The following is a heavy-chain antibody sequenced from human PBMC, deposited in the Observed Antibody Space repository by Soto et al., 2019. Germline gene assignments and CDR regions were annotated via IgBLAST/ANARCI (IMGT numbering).Heavy chain of an antibody. CDR2: ISYSGTT. Sequence: QMQLQESGPGLVKPSQTLSLTCTVSGGPMYSAEDYWTWIRQSPGKGLEWIGYISYSGTTSYNTYVKGRLTISLDVSKKQFALKLTSVTAADTAVYYCVRGRSFTIFGVIRPQNWFDPWGQGILVTVAS. D-gene: IGHD3-3*01. V-gene: IGHV4-30-4*01. CDR3: VRGRSFTIFGVIRPQNWFDP. J-gene: IGHJ5*02. CDR1: GGPMYSAEDY.